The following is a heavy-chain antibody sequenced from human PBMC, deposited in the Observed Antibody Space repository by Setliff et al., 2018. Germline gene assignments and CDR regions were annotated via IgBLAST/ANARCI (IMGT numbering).Heavy chain of an antibody. D-gene: IGHD3-22*01. CDR1: GYTSSSYA. CDR2: ISASGDTT. Sequence: GGSLRLSCAASGYTSSSYAMTWVRQAPGKVLEWVSIISASGDTTYYADSVKGRFTIYRHNDKNSLYLQMNSLRAEDTAVYYCARDRSYYYDSSGYYPLWGQGTMVTVSS. CDR3: ARDRSYYYDSSGYYPL. J-gene: IGHJ3*01. V-gene: IGHV3-21*01.